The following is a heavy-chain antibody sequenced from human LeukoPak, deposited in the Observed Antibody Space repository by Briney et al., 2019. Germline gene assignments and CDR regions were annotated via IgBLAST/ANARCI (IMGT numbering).Heavy chain of an antibody. D-gene: IGHD1-26*01. Sequence: GGSLRLSCAPSGFTFSSYWTHWVRQAPGKGLVWVSRINSVGSSTSYADSVKGRFTISRDNAKNTLYVQMNSLRAEDTAVYYCARDTARNPELLDYWGQGTLVTVSS. CDR2: INSVGSST. CDR3: ARDTARNPELLDY. V-gene: IGHV3-74*01. CDR1: GFTFSSYW. J-gene: IGHJ4*02.